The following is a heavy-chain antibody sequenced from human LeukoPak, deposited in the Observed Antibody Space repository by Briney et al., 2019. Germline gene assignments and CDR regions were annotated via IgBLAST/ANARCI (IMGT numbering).Heavy chain of an antibody. J-gene: IGHJ4*02. CDR2: AYYRSKWYN. V-gene: IGHV6-1*01. CDR3: ARDITMVRGVITSFFDY. Sequence: SQTLSLTCAISGDSVSSNSAAWNWIRQSPSRGLEWLGRAYYRSKWYNDYAVSVKSRITINPDTSKNQFSLQLNSVTPEDTAVYYCARDITMVRGVITSFFDYWGQGTLVTVSS. CDR1: GDSVSSNSAA. D-gene: IGHD3-10*01.